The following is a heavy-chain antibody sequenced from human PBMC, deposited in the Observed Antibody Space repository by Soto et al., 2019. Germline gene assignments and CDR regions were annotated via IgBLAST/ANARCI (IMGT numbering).Heavy chain of an antibody. Sequence: EVQLVESGGGLVQPGGSLRLSCAASGFTFSDHYMDWVRQGPGKGLEWVGRIRNKANSYTTEYAASVKGRFTISRDDSKNSLYLQMNSLKTEDTAVYYCTRDFVAGIPRGLDVWGQGTTVTASS. J-gene: IGHJ6*02. CDR1: GFTFSDHY. CDR3: TRDFVAGIPRGLDV. CDR2: IRNKANSYTT. V-gene: IGHV3-72*01. D-gene: IGHD6-19*01.